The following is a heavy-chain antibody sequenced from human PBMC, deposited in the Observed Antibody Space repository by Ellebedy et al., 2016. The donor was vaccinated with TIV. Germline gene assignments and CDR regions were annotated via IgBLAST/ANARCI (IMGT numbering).Heavy chain of an antibody. CDR2: ISTTGRM. D-gene: IGHD4-23*01. V-gene: IGHV4-4*07. CDR1: GDSMRTYF. CDR3: VRDDTVGNFDY. J-gene: IGHJ4*02. Sequence: MPSETLSLTCSVSGDSMRTYFWTWIRQSAGKGLEWLGRISTTGRMSHNPSLESRVSITVDTSKNQFSLILRSVTAADTAVYFRVRDDTVGNFDYWGQGAPVIVSS.